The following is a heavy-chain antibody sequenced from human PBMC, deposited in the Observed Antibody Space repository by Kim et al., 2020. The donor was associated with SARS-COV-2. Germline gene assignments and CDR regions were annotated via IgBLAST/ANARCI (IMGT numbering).Heavy chain of an antibody. Sequence: GGSLRLSCAASGFTFSSYSMNWVRQAPGKGLEWVSSISSSSSYIYYADSVKGRFTISRDNAKNSLYLQMNSLRAEDTAVYYCATATQKLDWLLLRHGAFDIWRQGTMVTVPS. D-gene: IGHD3-9*01. CDR3: ATATQKLDWLLLRHGAFDI. J-gene: IGHJ3*02. CDR1: GFTFSSYS. V-gene: IGHV3-21*01. CDR2: ISSSSSYI.